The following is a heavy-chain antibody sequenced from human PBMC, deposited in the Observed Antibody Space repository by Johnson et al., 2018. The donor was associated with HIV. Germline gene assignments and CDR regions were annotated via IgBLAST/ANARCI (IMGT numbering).Heavy chain of an antibody. V-gene: IGHV3-66*01. D-gene: IGHD6-25*01. CDR2: IYSGGST. J-gene: IGHJ3*02. Sequence: VESGGGLVQPGGSLRLSCAASGFTFSSYAMHWVRQAPGKGLEWVSVIYSGGSTYYADSVKGRFTISRDNSKNTLYLQMNSLRAEDTAVYYCARDGSQRAYAFDIWGQGTMVTVSS. CDR1: GFTFSSYA. CDR3: ARDGSQRAYAFDI.